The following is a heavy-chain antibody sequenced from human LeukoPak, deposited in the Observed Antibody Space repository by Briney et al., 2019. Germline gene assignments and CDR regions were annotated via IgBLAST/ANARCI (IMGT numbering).Heavy chain of an antibody. D-gene: IGHD3-3*01. CDR2: INNPGTGT. CDR1: GFTFSSYW. CDR3: ARGSGGFDY. Sequence: GGSLRLSCEASGFTFSSYWMHWVRQVPGKGLVWVAHINNPGTGTTYADAVNGRFTISRDNAKNTLYLQMNSLRADDTAIYYCARGSGGFDYWGQGTLITVSS. V-gene: IGHV3-74*01. J-gene: IGHJ4*02.